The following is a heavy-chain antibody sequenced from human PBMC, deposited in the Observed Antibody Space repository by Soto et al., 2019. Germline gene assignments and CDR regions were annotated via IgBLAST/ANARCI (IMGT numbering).Heavy chain of an antibody. CDR2: IYSGGST. J-gene: IGHJ4*02. CDR3: ARSTIQGNYYFDY. CDR1: GFTVSSNY. Sequence: GGSLRLSCAASGFTVSSNYMSWVRQAPGKGLEWVSVIYSGGSTYYADSVKGRFTISRDNSKNTLYLQMNSLRAEDTAVYYCARSTIQGNYYFDYWGQGTLVTVSA. V-gene: IGHV3-53*01. D-gene: IGHD1-7*01.